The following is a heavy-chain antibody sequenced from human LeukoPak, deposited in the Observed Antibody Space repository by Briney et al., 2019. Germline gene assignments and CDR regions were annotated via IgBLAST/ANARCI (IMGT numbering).Heavy chain of an antibody. CDR3: ATRTRSWFDP. D-gene: IGHD1-14*01. V-gene: IGHV4-34*01. J-gene: IGHJ5*02. Sequence: PSETLSLTCAVYGGSFSGYYWSWIRQPPGKGLEWIGGINHSGSTNYNPSLKSRVTISVDTSKNQFSLKLSSVTAADTAVYYCATRTRSWFDPWGQGTLVTVSS. CDR2: INHSGST. CDR1: GGSFSGYY.